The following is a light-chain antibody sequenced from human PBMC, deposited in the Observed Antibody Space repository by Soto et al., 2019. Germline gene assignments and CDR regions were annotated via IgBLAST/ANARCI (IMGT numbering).Light chain of an antibody. CDR3: QRYNRAPRT. V-gene: IGKV1-27*01. Sequence: DIQMTQSPSSLSASVGDRVTITCRASQGISNYLAWYQQKPGKVPKLLIYAASTLQSGVPSRCSGSGSGTDFTLAISGPQPQDVATYYCQRYNRAPRTFGQGTKVEIK. J-gene: IGKJ1*01. CDR2: AAS. CDR1: QGISNY.